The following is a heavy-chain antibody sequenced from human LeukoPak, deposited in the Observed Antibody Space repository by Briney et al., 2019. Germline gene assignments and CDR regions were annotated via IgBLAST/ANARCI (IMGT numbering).Heavy chain of an antibody. V-gene: IGHV3-30*04. D-gene: IGHD3-16*01. Sequence: GGSLRLSCAASGFTFSSYAMHWVRQAPGKGLEWVAVISYDGSNKYYADSVKGRFTISRDNSKNTLFPQMNSLKADDTAVYYWAKGGGGVLASWGQGTLVTVSS. CDR1: GFTFSSYA. CDR2: ISYDGSNK. J-gene: IGHJ4*02. CDR3: AKGGGGVLAS.